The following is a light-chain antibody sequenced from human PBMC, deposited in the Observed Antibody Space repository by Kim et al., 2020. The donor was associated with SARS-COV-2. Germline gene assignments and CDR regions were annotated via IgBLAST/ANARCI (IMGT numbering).Light chain of an antibody. CDR1: QGINNY. CDR3: QQYSSYPRT. CDR2: GG. J-gene: IGKJ1*01. V-gene: IGKV1-16*02. Sequence: DIQMTQSPTSLSASVGDRVTITCRASQGINNYLVWFQQKPGKAPKSLIYGGSSEFSSSGSGTHFILTINNLQPEDFVTYYCQQYSSYPRTFGQGTKVDIK.